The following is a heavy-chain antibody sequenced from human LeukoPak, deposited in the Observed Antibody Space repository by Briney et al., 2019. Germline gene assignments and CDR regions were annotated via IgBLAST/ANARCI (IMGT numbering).Heavy chain of an antibody. V-gene: IGHV3-23*01. CDR3: GKTTTGYSSGQKPAWPVDY. Sequence: GGSLRLSCEASGFTFGSYAMYWVRQAPGKGLEWVAGIFGSGGSPHYADSVKGRFTISRDNSKNTVYLQINNLRVEDTAVYYCGKTTTGYSSGQKPAWPVDYWGQGTLVTVSS. CDR1: GFTFGSYA. J-gene: IGHJ4*02. D-gene: IGHD6-19*01. CDR2: IFGSGGSP.